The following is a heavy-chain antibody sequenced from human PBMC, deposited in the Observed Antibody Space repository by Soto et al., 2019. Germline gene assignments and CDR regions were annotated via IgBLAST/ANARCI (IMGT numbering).Heavy chain of an antibody. J-gene: IGHJ6*02. V-gene: IGHV3-23*01. CDR1: GFTFSTYA. CDR3: AKGRAPSGWYPPYYYGMDV. CDR2: VSGSGGNT. D-gene: IGHD6-19*01. Sequence: VQLLESGGGLLQPGGSLRLSCAASGFTFSTYAMTWVRQAPGKGPEWVSSVSGSGGNTLYADSVKGRFTISRDNSENTLYLQMNSLRAGDTAVYYCAKGRAPSGWYPPYYYGMDVWGQGTTVIVSS.